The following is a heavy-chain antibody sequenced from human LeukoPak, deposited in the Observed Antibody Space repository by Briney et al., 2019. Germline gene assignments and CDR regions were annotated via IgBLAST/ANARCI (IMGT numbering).Heavy chain of an antibody. J-gene: IGHJ3*02. CDR3: AKFSGTYGRAFDI. V-gene: IGHV4-39*07. Sequence: SETLSLTCTVSGGSISSGVYYWGWIRQPPGKGLEWIGSIYYSGSTYYNPSLKSRVTISVDTSKNQFSLRLSSVTAADTAVYYCAKFSGTYGRAFDIWGQGTMVSVSS. CDR2: IYYSGST. D-gene: IGHD1-26*01. CDR1: GGSISSGVYY.